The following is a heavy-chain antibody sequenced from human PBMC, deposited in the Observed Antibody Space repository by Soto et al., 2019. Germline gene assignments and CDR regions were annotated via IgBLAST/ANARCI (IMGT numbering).Heavy chain of an antibody. V-gene: IGHV1-69*02. CDR3: ASQGGRVADHFDY. D-gene: IGHD6-19*01. CDR2: IIPILGIA. CDR1: GGTFSSYT. Sequence: QVQLVQSGAEVKKPGSSVKVSCKASGGTFSSYTISWVRQAPGQGLEWMGRIIPILGIANYAQKFQGRVTITADKSTGTAYMELSSLRSEDTAVYYCASQGGRVADHFDYWGQGTLVTVSS. J-gene: IGHJ4*02.